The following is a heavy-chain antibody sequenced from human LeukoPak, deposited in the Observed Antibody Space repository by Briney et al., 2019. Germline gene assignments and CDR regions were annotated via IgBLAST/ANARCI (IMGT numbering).Heavy chain of an antibody. CDR1: GFTFNNYA. Sequence: GGSLRLSCAASGFTFNNYAMTWVRQAPGKGLEWVSTITGSGGSTYYADSVKGRFTISRSNSKNTVYLQMNSLRAEDTAVYYCAKDTSFGYWGQGTTVTVSS. D-gene: IGHD6-25*01. V-gene: IGHV3-23*01. CDR2: ITGSGGST. J-gene: IGHJ6*02. CDR3: AKDTSFGY.